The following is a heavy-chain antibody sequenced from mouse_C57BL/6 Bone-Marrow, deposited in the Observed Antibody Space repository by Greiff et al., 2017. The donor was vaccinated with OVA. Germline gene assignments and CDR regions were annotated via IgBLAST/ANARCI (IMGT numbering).Heavy chain of an antibody. Sequence: EVKLEESGPGLVKPSQTVFLTCTVTGISITTGNYRWSWIRQFPGNKLEWIGYIYYSGTITYNPSLTSRTTITRDTPKNQFFLEMNSLTAEDTATYYCAGTIYYYGSSYDYWGQGTTLTVSS. J-gene: IGHJ2*01. CDR3: AGTIYYYGSSYDY. D-gene: IGHD1-1*01. CDR1: GISITTGNYR. V-gene: IGHV3-5*01. CDR2: IYYSGTI.